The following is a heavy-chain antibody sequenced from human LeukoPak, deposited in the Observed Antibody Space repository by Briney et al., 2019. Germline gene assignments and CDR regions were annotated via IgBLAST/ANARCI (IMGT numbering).Heavy chain of an antibody. CDR3: ARAFWSWHGPTYYYYYMDV. V-gene: IGHV1-69*05. CDR1: GGTFSSYA. Sequence: SVKLSCKASGGTFSSYAISWVRQAPGQGLEWMGGIIPIFGTANYAQKFQGRVTITTDESTSTDYMELRSLRSEDTAVYYCARAFWSWHGPTYYYYYMDVWGKGTTVTVSS. J-gene: IGHJ6*03. D-gene: IGHD2/OR15-2a*01. CDR2: IIPIFGTA.